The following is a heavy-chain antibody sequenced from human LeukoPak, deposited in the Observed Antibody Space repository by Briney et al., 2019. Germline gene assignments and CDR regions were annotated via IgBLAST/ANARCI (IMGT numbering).Heavy chain of an antibody. V-gene: IGHV3-23*01. Sequence: GGSLRLSCAASGFTFSNYAMSWVRQAPGKGLEWVSSMSGSGGSTYYADSVKGRFTISRDNSKNTLYLQMNSLRAEDTAVYYCAKDTVAVAALFDPWGQGTLVTVSS. J-gene: IGHJ5*02. D-gene: IGHD6-19*01. CDR1: GFTFSNYA. CDR2: MSGSGGST. CDR3: AKDTVAVAALFDP.